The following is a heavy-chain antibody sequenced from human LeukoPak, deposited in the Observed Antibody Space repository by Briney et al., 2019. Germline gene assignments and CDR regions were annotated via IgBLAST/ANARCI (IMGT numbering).Heavy chain of an antibody. Sequence: SETLSLTCTVSGGSISSYYWSWIRQPAGKGLEWIGRIYTSGSTNYNPSLKSRVTMSVDTSKNQFSLQLSSVTAADTAVYYCARASSSGPGNRLDPWGQGTLVTVSS. CDR1: GGSISSYY. CDR3: ARASSSGPGNRLDP. J-gene: IGHJ5*02. D-gene: IGHD6-13*01. V-gene: IGHV4-4*07. CDR2: IYTSGST.